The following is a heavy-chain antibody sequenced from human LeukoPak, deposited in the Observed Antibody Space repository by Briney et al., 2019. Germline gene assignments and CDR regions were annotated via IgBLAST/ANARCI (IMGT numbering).Heavy chain of an antibody. CDR1: GYTFTGYY. V-gene: IGHV1-2*06. CDR3: ARDRETSGYYYVDV. J-gene: IGHJ6*03. D-gene: IGHD5-24*01. CDR2: IDPNNGGT. Sequence: GASVKVSCKASGYTFTGYYVHWVRQAPGQGLEWMGRIDPNNGGTNYAQKFQGRVTMTKDTSISTAYMEVNSLRSDDTAVYYCARDRETSGYYYVDVWGKGTTVTVS.